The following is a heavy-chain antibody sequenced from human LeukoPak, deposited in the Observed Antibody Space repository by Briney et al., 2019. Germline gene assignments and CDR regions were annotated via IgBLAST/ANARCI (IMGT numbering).Heavy chain of an antibody. CDR3: AKDQLRYFDWFNNDFDY. CDR2: ISGSGGST. J-gene: IGHJ4*02. D-gene: IGHD3-9*01. CDR1: GFTFSNAW. V-gene: IGHV3-23*01. Sequence: GGSLRLSCAASGFTFSNAWMSWVRQAPGKGLEWVSAISGSGGSTYYADSVKGRFTISRDNSKNTLYLQMNSLRAEDTAVYYCAKDQLRYFDWFNNDFDYWGQGTLVTVSS.